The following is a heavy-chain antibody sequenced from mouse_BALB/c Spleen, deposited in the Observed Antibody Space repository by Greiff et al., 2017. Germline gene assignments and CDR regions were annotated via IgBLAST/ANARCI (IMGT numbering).Heavy chain of an antibody. D-gene: IGHD2-1*01. CDR2: INPYNDGT. CDR1: GYTFTSYV. J-gene: IGHJ4*01. CDR3: ARNYGNYYYYAMDY. V-gene: IGHV1-14*01. Sequence: EVQLQQSGPELVKPGASVKMSCKASGYTFTSYVMHWVKQKPGQGLEWIGYINPYNDGTKYNEKFKGKATLTSDKSSSTAYMELSSLTSEDSAVYYCARNYGNYYYYAMDYWGQGTSVTVSS.